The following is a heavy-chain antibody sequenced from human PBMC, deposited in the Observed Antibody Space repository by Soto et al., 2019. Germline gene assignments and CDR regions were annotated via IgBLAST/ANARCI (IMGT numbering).Heavy chain of an antibody. Sequence: PSETLSLTCTVSGGSISSGGYYWSWIRQHPGKGLEWIGYIYYSGSTYYNPSLKSRVTISVDTSKNQFSLKLSSVTAADTAVYYCARERGWDYYDSSGPQTLFDPWGQGTLVTVSS. CDR2: IYYSGST. V-gene: IGHV4-31*03. J-gene: IGHJ5*02. CDR3: ARERGWDYYDSSGPQTLFDP. CDR1: GGSISSGGYY. D-gene: IGHD3-22*01.